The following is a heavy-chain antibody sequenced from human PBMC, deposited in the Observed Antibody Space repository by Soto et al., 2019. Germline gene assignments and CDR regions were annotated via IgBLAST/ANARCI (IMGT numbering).Heavy chain of an antibody. CDR1: GGSFSSDA. V-gene: IGHV1-69*06. J-gene: IGHJ4*02. Sequence: SVKVSCKASGGSFSSDAITWVRQAPGQGLEWIGEIIPMFDTTNYAPEFQGRVTITADTATTTVYMEVNRLTPDDTAVYYCAREVVTETTLGYFDFWGPGALVTVSS. CDR2: IIPMFDTT. D-gene: IGHD2-21*02. CDR3: AREVVTETTLGYFDF.